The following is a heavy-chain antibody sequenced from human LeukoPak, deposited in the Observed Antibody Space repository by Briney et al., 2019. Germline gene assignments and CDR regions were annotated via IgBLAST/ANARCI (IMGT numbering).Heavy chain of an antibody. D-gene: IGHD5-18*01. CDR3: ARRGYSYGTFDY. CDR1: GGSISSSSYY. V-gene: IGHV4-39*01. Sequence: SETLSLTCTVSGGSISSSSYYWGWIRQPPGRGLEWIGSIYYSGSTYYNPSLKSRVTISIDTPKDQFSLKLSSVTAADTAVYYCARRGYSYGTFDYWGQGTLVTVSS. J-gene: IGHJ4*02. CDR2: IYYSGST.